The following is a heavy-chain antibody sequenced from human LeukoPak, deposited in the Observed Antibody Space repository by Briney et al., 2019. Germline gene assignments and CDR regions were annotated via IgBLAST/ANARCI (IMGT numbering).Heavy chain of an antibody. CDR2: IYYSGST. V-gene: IGHV4-39*01. Sequence: SETLSLTCTVSGGSISSSSYYWGWIRQPPGKGLEWIGSIYYSGSTYYNPSLKSRVTISVDTSKNQFSLKLSSVTAADTAVYYCARGLPRFPQTPWGYWGQGTLVTVSS. J-gene: IGHJ4*02. CDR3: ARGLPRFPQTPWGY. D-gene: IGHD7-27*01. CDR1: GGSISSSSYY.